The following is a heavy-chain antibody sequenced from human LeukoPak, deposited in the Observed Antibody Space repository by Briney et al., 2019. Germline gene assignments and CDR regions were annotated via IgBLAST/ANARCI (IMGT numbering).Heavy chain of an antibody. CDR1: GFTFSSYA. D-gene: IGHD3-22*01. CDR2: ISGSGGST. J-gene: IGHJ4*02. CDR3: AKDHRRYYYDSSGYPAFDY. Sequence: PGGSLRLSCAASGFTFSSYAMSWVRQAPGKGLEWVSAISGSGGSTYYADSVKGRFTISRDNSKNTLYLQMNSLRAEDTAVYYCAKDHRRYYYDSSGYPAFDYWGQGTLVTVSS. V-gene: IGHV3-23*01.